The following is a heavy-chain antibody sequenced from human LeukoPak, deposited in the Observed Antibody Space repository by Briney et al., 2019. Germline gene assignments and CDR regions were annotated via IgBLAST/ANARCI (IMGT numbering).Heavy chain of an antibody. V-gene: IGHV1-69*04. CDR3: ARGRDIVLMVYAIGGFDY. Sequence: SVKVSCKASGGTFSSYAISWVRQAPGQGLEWMGRIIPFLGVANYAQKFQGRVTITADKSTSTAYMELSSLRSEDTAVYYCARGRDIVLMVYAIGGFDYWGQGTLVTVST. J-gene: IGHJ4*02. CDR1: GGTFSSYA. D-gene: IGHD2-8*01. CDR2: IIPFLGVA.